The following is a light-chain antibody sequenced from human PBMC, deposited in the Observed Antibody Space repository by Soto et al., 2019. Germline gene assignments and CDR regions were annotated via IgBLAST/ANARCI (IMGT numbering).Light chain of an antibody. J-gene: IGLJ3*02. CDR3: CSYTGSSTLV. V-gene: IGLV2-23*01. Sequence: QSVLTQPASVSGSPGQSITISCTGTSSDVGSYNLVSWYQQHPDKAPKLMIYEGSKRPSGVSHRFSGSKSGNTASLTISGLQAEDEADYYCCSYTGSSTLVFGGGTKLTVL. CDR2: EGS. CDR1: SSDVGSYNL.